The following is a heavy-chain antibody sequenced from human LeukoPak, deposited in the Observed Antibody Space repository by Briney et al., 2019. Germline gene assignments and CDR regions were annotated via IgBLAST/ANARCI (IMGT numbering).Heavy chain of an antibody. CDR1: EFSFNSFA. Sequence: GGSLRLACAASEFSFNSFAMNWVRQAPGKGLEWVSAISGSGVSTYYADSVKGRFTISRDTSNNTLYLQMNSLRAEDTAVYYCARVYYYDSSGLDYWGQGTLVTVSS. CDR2: ISGSGVST. CDR3: ARVYYYDSSGLDY. V-gene: IGHV3-23*01. D-gene: IGHD3-22*01. J-gene: IGHJ4*02.